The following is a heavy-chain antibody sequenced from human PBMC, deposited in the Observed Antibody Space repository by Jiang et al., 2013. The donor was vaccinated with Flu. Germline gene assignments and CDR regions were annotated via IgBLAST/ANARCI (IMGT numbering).Heavy chain of an antibody. CDR2: ISSSGSTI. J-gene: IGHJ3*02. Sequence: VQLLESGGGLVQPGGSLRLSCAASGFTFSSYEMNWVRQAPGKGLEWVSYISSSGSTIYYADSVKGRFTISRDNAKNSLYLQMNSLRAEDTAVYYCASQIFGVVISYAFDIWGQGTMVTVSS. D-gene: IGHD3-3*01. CDR3: ASQIFGVVISYAFDI. CDR1: GFTFSSYE. V-gene: IGHV3-48*03.